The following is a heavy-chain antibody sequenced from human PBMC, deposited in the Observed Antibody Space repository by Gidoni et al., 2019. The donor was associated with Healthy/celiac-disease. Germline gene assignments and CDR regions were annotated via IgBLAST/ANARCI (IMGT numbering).Heavy chain of an antibody. Sequence: QVQLVESGGGLVKPGGSLRLSCAASGFTFSDYYMSWIRQAPGQGLEWVSYISSSSSYTNYADSVKGRFTISRDNAKNSLYLQMNSLRAEDTAVYYCARVGQWLVRGYFDYWGQGTLVTVSS. V-gene: IGHV3-11*05. D-gene: IGHD6-19*01. CDR3: ARVGQWLVRGYFDY. J-gene: IGHJ4*02. CDR1: GFTFSDYY. CDR2: ISSSSSYT.